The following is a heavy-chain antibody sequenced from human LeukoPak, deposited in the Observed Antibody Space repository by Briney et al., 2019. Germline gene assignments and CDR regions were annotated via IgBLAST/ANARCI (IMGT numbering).Heavy chain of an antibody. CDR1: GFIFSSYD. CDR2: IWYDGSSI. D-gene: IGHD2-2*01. J-gene: IGHJ6*02. CDR3: ARDPSDCSTTSCYGALSYYYTMDV. V-gene: IGHV3-33*01. Sequence: PGGSLRLSCAASGFIFSSYDMHWVRQAPGKGLEWVAVIWYDGSSIYHAASVKGRFTISRDNSKNTVYLQMNSLRAEDTAVYYCARDPSDCSTTSCYGALSYYYTMDVWGQGATVTVSS.